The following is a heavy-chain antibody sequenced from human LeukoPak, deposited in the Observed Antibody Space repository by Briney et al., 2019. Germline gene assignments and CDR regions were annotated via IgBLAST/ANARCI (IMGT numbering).Heavy chain of an antibody. V-gene: IGHV1-69*04. Sequence: SVKVSCKASGGTFSSYAISWVRQAPGQGLEWMGRIIPILGIANYAQKFQGRVTIPADKSTRTAYMELSSLRSEDTAVYYCARREYCSGGSCYPNAFDICGQGTMVTVSS. J-gene: IGHJ3*02. CDR2: IIPILGIA. D-gene: IGHD2-15*01. CDR3: ARREYCSGGSCYPNAFDI. CDR1: GGTFSSYA.